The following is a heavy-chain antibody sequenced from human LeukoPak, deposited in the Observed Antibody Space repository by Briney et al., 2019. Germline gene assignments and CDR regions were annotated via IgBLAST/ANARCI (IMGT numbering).Heavy chain of an antibody. CDR2: ISGSGGST. D-gene: IGHD5-12*01. J-gene: IGHJ6*03. CDR1: GFTFSSYG. CDR3: AKSAATIIYYYYYMDV. V-gene: IGHV3-23*01. Sequence: GGSLRLSCAASGFTFSSYGMSWVRQAPGKGLEWVSAISGSGGSTYYADSVKGRFTISRDNSKNTLYLQMNSLRAEDTAVYYCAKSAATIIYYYYYMDVWGKGTTVTISS.